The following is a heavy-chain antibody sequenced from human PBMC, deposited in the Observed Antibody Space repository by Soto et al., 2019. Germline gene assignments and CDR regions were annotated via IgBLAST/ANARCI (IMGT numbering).Heavy chain of an antibody. CDR2: ISGSGGST. CDR1: GFTFCSYA. CDR3: ARVSWREKYGMDV. V-gene: IGHV3-23*01. J-gene: IGHJ6*02. Sequence: PGGALRPSFAAPGFTFCSYAIRWVPPAPGKGLEWVSAISGSGGSTYYADSVKGRFTISRNNSKNTLYLQMNSLRAEDTAVYYCARVSWREKYGMDVWGQGTTVTVSS.